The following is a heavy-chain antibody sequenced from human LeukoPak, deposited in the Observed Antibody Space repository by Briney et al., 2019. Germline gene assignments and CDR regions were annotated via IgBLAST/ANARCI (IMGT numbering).Heavy chain of an antibody. CDR3: ARGSGYSGYDFRYYYYGMDV. J-gene: IGHJ6*02. Sequence: SETLSLTCTVSGGSISSYYWSWIRQPAGKGLEWIGRIYTSGSTNYNPSLKSRVTMSVDTSKNQFSLKLSSVTAADTAVDYCARGSGYSGYDFRYYYYGMDVWGQGTTVTVSS. CDR2: IYTSGST. V-gene: IGHV4-4*07. D-gene: IGHD5-12*01. CDR1: GGSISSYY.